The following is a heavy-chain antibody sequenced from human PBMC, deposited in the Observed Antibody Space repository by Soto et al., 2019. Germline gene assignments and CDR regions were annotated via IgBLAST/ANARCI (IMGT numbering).Heavy chain of an antibody. Sequence: SGRSLRLSCAASGLTFDDYGMSWVRQAPGKGLEWVSCINWNGGSTGYADSVKGRFTISRDNAKNSLYLQMNSLRAEDTALYYCARLYGSGSTRRVRIVFWGQGTLVTVSS. J-gene: IGHJ4*02. CDR3: ARLYGSGSTRRVRIVF. CDR2: INWNGGST. D-gene: IGHD3-10*01. V-gene: IGHV3-20*04. CDR1: GLTFDDYG.